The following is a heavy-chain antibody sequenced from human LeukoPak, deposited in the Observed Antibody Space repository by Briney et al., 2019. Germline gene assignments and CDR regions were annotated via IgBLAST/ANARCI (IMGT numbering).Heavy chain of an antibody. Sequence: GGSLRLSCAAPGFTFSSYAMSWVRQAPGKGLEWVSAISGSGGSTYYADSVKGRFTISRDNSKNTLYLQMNSLRAEDTAVYYCAKDLKATVLTWSDPWGQGTLVTVSS. J-gene: IGHJ5*02. V-gene: IGHV3-23*01. CDR3: AKDLKATVLTWSDP. D-gene: IGHD4-11*01. CDR2: ISGSGGST. CDR1: GFTFSSYA.